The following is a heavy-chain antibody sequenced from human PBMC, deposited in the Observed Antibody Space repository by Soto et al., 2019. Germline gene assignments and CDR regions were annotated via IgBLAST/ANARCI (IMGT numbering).Heavy chain of an antibody. D-gene: IGHD5-18*01. CDR2: IIPIFGTA. CDR1: GGTFSSYA. CDR3: ARGGYSYGIYYYYGMDV. J-gene: IGHJ6*02. V-gene: IGHV1-69*13. Sequence: SVKVSCKASGGTFSSYAISWVRQAPGQGLEWMGGIIPIFGTANYAQKFQGRVTITADESTSTAYMELSSLRSEDTAVYYCARGGYSYGIYYYYGMDVWGQGTTVTVSS.